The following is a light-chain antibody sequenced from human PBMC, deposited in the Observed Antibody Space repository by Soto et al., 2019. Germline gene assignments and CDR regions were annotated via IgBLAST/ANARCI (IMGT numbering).Light chain of an antibody. Sequence: EVVVTQSPATLSLSPGERASLSCRASQSVGTNLAWYQQKPGQAPRLLIYGASTRATGLPGSFSGSGSATDFTLTISGLQSADFAVYYCQQYNEWPPWTFGQGTKVEIK. CDR1: QSVGTN. J-gene: IGKJ1*01. CDR3: QQYNEWPPWT. CDR2: GAS. V-gene: IGKV3-15*01.